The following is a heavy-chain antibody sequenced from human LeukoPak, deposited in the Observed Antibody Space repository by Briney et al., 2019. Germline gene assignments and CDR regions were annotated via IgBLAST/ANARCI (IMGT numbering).Heavy chain of an antibody. CDR2: VWYDGSNK. V-gene: IGHV3-33*01. D-gene: IGHD6-13*01. J-gene: IGHJ4*02. CDR3: ARDPKYSNSWFFDY. Sequence: SGGSLRLSCAASGFAFSRSCMHWVRQAPGKGLEWVAAVWYDGSNKHYADSVKGRFTISRENSNNTLYLQMNSLRAEDTAVYYCARDPKYSNSWFFDYWGQGTLVTVSS. CDR1: GFAFSRSC.